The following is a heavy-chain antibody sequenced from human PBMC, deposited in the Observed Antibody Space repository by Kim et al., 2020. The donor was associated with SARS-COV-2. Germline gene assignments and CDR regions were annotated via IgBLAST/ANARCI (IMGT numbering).Heavy chain of an antibody. V-gene: IGHV4-31*03. CDR1: GGSISSGGYY. CDR3: ASSVATNPYYYYGMDV. Sequence: SETLSLTCTVSGGSISSGGYYWSWIRQHPGKGLEWIGYIYYSGSTYYNPSLKSRVTISVDTSKNQFSLKLSSVTAADTAVYYCASSVATNPYYYYGMDVWGQGTTVTVSS. CDR2: IYYSGST. D-gene: IGHD5-12*01. J-gene: IGHJ6*02.